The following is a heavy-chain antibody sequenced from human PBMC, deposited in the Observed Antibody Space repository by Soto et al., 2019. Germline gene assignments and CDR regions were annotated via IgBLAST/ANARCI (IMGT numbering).Heavy chain of an antibody. D-gene: IGHD3-22*01. CDR3: ARENITMIVVVITTGNAFDI. V-gene: IGHV1-69*01. CDR2: IIPIFGTA. J-gene: IGHJ3*02. CDR1: GGTFSSYA. Sequence: QVQLVQSGAEVKKPGSSVKVSCKASGGTFSSYAISWVRQAPGQGLEWMGGIIPIFGTANYAQKFQGRVTITADESTSTAYMELSSLRSEDTAVYYCARENITMIVVVITTGNAFDIWGQGTMVTVSS.